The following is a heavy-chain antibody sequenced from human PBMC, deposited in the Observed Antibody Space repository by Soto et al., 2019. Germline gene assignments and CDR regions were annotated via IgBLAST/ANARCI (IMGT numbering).Heavy chain of an antibody. Sequence: GSMRVSCAASGFTFSSYSMNWVRQAPGKGLEWVSSISSSSSYIYYADSVKGRCTISRDNAKNSLYLQMNSLRAEDTAVYDWAGELLPVAGTVDMEVCFQGNTFTVSS. J-gene: IGHJ6*02. CDR2: ISSSSSYI. D-gene: IGHD6-19*01. V-gene: IGHV3-21*01. CDR3: AGELLPVAGTVDMEV. CDR1: GFTFSSYS.